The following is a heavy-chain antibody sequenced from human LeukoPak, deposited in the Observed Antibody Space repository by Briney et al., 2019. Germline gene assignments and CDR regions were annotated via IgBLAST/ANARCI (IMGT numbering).Heavy chain of an antibody. J-gene: IGHJ3*02. CDR1: GGTFSSYA. Sequence: SVKVSCKASGGTFSSYAISWVRQAPGQGLEWMGGIIPIFGTANYAQKLQGRVTMTTDTSTSTAYMELRSLRSDDTAVYYCARDPIAVAGADAFDIWGQGTMVTVSS. D-gene: IGHD6-19*01. V-gene: IGHV1-69*05. CDR2: IIPIFGTA. CDR3: ARDPIAVAGADAFDI.